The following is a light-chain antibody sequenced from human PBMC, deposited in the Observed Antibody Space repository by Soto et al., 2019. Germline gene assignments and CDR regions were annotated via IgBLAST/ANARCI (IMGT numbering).Light chain of an antibody. CDR1: SSDVGGYNY. Sequence: QSVLTQPASVSGFPGQSITISCTGTSSDVGGYNYVSWYEQHPGKAPKLMIYEVSNRPSGVSNRFSGSKSGNTASLTISGLLAEDEADYYCSSHTLTSTDVFGTGTKVTVL. CDR2: EVS. J-gene: IGLJ1*01. CDR3: SSHTLTSTDV. V-gene: IGLV2-14*01.